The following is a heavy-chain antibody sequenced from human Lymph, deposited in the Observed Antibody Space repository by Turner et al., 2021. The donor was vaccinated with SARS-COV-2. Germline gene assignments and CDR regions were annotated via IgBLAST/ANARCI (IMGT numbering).Heavy chain of an antibody. J-gene: IGHJ4*02. D-gene: IGHD6-25*01. CDR3: ARDVVAALDY. CDR1: GFTFSRYA. V-gene: IGHV3-30-3*01. CDR2: ISYDGINK. Sequence: QVQLVESGGGVVQPGRSLSLSCAASGFTFSRYAIHWVLHAPGKGLEWLALISYDGINKYYADSVKGRFTISSDNSNNTLYLQMNSLRAEDTAVYYCARDVVAALDYWGQGTLVTVSS.